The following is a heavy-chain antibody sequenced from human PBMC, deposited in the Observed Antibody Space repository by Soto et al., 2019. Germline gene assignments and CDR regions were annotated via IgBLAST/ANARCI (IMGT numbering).Heavy chain of an antibody. CDR1: GFTFTSSA. CDR3: AARGYSYGFYYFDY. V-gene: IGHV1-58*01. D-gene: IGHD5-18*01. J-gene: IGHJ4*02. Sequence: SVKVSCKASGFTFTSSAVQWVRQARGQRLERIGWIVVGSGNTNYAQKFQERVTITRDMSTSTAYMELSSLRSEDTAVYYCAARGYSYGFYYFDYWGQGTLVTVSS. CDR2: IVVGSGNT.